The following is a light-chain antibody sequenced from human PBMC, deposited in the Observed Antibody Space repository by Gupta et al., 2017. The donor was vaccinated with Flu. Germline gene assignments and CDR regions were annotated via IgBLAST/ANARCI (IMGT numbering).Light chain of an antibody. J-gene: IGKJ2*02. CDR2: GAS. CDR1: QRISSGY. V-gene: IGKV3-20*01. CDR3: LQYGSSRT. Sequence: EIVLIQSPATLSLSPGERATLSCRASQRISSGYLAWYQQKPGQAARLLIYGASSRATGIPDRFSGSGSGTDFILTISRLEPEDFAVYYCLQYGSSRTFGQGTKLEI.